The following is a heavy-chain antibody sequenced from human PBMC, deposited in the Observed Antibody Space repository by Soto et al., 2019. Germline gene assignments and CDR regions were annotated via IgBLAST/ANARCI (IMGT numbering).Heavy chain of an antibody. D-gene: IGHD1-26*01. J-gene: IGHJ4*02. CDR1: RFTFNTHA. Sequence: GGSLRLSCAASRFTFNTHAMSWVRQPPGKGLEWVSFISSTGDTTYYGDSVKGRFTISRDKSSDTLYLEMNSLRAEDTAVYYCAKVLSSGSYSGALEYWGQGALVTVSS. CDR3: AKVLSSGSYSGALEY. V-gene: IGHV3-23*01. CDR2: ISSTGDTT.